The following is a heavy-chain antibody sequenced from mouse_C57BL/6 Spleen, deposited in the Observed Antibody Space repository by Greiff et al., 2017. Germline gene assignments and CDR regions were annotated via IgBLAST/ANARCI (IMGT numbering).Heavy chain of an antibody. V-gene: IGHV1-64*01. Sequence: QVQLQQPGAELVKPGASVKLSCKASGYTFTSYWMHWVKQRPGQGLEWIGMIHPNSGRTNYNEKFKSKATLTVDKSSSTAYMQLSSLTSEDSAVXYCARGDYGSSYTFDYWGQGTTLTVSS. CDR3: ARGDYGSSYTFDY. CDR2: IHPNSGRT. D-gene: IGHD1-1*01. CDR1: GYTFTSYW. J-gene: IGHJ2*01.